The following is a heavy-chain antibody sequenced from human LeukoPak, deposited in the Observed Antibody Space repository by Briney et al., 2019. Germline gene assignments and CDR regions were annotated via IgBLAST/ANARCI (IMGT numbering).Heavy chain of an antibody. CDR1: GESFSGYY. Sequence: SETLSLTCAVYGESFSGYYWSWLRQPPGKGLEWIGEINHSGSTNYNPSPKSRVTISVDTSKNQFSLKLSSVTAADTAVYYCARGHSRSLWFGELLNWFDPWGQGTLVTVSS. V-gene: IGHV4-34*01. J-gene: IGHJ5*02. CDR3: ARGHSRSLWFGELLNWFDP. D-gene: IGHD3-10*01. CDR2: INHSGST.